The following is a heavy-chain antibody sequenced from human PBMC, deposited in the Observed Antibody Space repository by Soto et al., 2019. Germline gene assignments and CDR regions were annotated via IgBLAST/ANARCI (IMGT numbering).Heavy chain of an antibody. V-gene: IGHV5-51*01. J-gene: IGHJ6*02. CDR2: IYPGDSES. CDR3: ATRTEDFYFYGMDV. CDR1: GYNFSKYW. Sequence: GESLKISCKASGYNFSKYWIGWVRQMPGKGLEWMGIIYPGDSESRYSPSFQGQVTISADKSINTAYLQWSSLKASDTAIYYCATRTEDFYFYGMDVWGQGTTVTVS.